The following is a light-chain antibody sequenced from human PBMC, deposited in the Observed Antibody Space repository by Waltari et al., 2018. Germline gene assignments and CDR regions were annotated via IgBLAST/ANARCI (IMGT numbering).Light chain of an antibody. J-gene: IGKJ2*01. CDR2: GAS. V-gene: IGKV3-15*01. Sequence: GRASQSVTTTQAWYQQKPGQPPRLLIYGASTRATDIPARFSGSGSGTEFTLTITSLQSEDFAVYYCHQYNDGPPFNFGQGTKLEIK. CDR3: HQYNDGPPFN. CDR1: QSVTTT.